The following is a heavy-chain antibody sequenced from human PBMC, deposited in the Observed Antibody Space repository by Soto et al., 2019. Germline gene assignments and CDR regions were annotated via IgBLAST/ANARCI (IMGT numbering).Heavy chain of an antibody. CDR3: ARGFGEVLLPGSYYFDY. D-gene: IGHD3-10*01. V-gene: IGHV3-30*03. Sequence: GSLRLSCAASGFTFSSYGMHWVRQAPGKGLEWVAVISYDGSNKYYADSVKGRFTISREDSKNTLYLQMNSLRAEDTAVYYCARGFGEVLLPGSYYFDYWSQGT. CDR2: ISYDGSNK. J-gene: IGHJ4*02. CDR1: GFTFSSYG.